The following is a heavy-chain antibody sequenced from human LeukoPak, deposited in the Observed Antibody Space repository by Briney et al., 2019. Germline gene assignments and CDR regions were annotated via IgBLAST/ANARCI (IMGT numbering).Heavy chain of an antibody. V-gene: IGHV3-23*01. CDR3: ASRGRVTMRVETFDY. D-gene: IGHD3-22*01. Sequence: GGSLRLSCAASGFTFSSYAMSWVRQAPGKGLEWVSAISGSGGSTYYADSVKGRFTISRDNSKNPLSLQMNSLRAEDTAVYYCASRGRVTMRVETFDYWGQGTLVTVSS. CDR2: ISGSGGST. J-gene: IGHJ4*02. CDR1: GFTFSSYA.